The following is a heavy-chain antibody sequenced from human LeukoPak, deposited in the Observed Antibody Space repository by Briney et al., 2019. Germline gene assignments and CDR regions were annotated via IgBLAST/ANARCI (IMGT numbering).Heavy chain of an antibody. CDR1: GFTFSSYA. J-gene: IGHJ4*02. D-gene: IGHD4-23*01. Sequence: GGSLRLSCAASGFTFSSYAMSWVRQAPGKGLEWVSAISGSGGDTYYADSVKGRFTISRDNSKNTLYLQMGSLRAEDTAVYYCAKDLGSVVTPPSLDFWGQGTLVTVSS. CDR3: AKDLGSVVTPPSLDF. CDR2: ISGSGGDT. V-gene: IGHV3-23*01.